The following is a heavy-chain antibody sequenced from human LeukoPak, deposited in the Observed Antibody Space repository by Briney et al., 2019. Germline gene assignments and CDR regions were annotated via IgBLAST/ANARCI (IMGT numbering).Heavy chain of an antibody. CDR2: ISYDGSNR. D-gene: IGHD3-22*01. J-gene: IGHJ4*02. V-gene: IGHV3-30*04. CDR3: ARDIVRPRSSGYYQALDY. CDR1: EFTFSSYA. Sequence: PGRSLRLSCAASEFTFSSYAMNWVRQAPGKGLEWVAVISYDGSNRYYADSVKGRFTISRDNSKNTLYLQMNSLRAEDTAVYYCARDIVRPRSSGYYQALDYWGQGTLATVSS.